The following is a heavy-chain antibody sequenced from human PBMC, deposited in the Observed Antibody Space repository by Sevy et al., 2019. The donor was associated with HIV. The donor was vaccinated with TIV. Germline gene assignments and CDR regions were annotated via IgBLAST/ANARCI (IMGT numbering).Heavy chain of an antibody. Sequence: SLRLSCAASGFTFDDYAMHWVRQAPGKGLEWVSGISWNSDSIGYADSVKGRFTISRDNAKSSLYLQMNSVRAEDTALYYCAKDMRVALDQQNDAYDIWGQGTMVTVSS. CDR1: GFTFDDYA. V-gene: IGHV3-9*01. CDR2: ISWNSDSI. D-gene: IGHD5-12*01. J-gene: IGHJ3*02. CDR3: AKDMRVALDQQNDAYDI.